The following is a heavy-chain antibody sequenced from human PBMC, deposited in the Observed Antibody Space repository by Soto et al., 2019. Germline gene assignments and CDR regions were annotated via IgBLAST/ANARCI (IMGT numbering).Heavy chain of an antibody. V-gene: IGHV1-3*01. CDR3: ARAVAVPADFDY. CDR1: GYTFTGYS. Sequence: ASVKVSCKASGYTFTGYSMHWVRQAPGQRLEWMGWINAGNGNTKYSQKFQGRVTITRDTSASTAYMELSSLRSEDTAVYYCARAVAVPADFDYWGQGTLVTVSS. D-gene: IGHD6-19*01. J-gene: IGHJ4*02. CDR2: INAGNGNT.